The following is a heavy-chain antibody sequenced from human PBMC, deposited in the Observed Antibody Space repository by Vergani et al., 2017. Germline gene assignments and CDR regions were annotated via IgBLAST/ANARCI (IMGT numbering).Heavy chain of an antibody. CDR3: ARPPENADYGDFDY. CDR2: LTGGGGST. J-gene: IGHJ4*02. Sequence: EVQLLESGGGSAQPGESLRLSCVASGFTFTAHGLNWVRQAPGKGLEWVSALTGGGGSTYYADSFKGRFIISRDNSRDTLYLQMNSLRAEDTAVYYCARPPENADYGDFDYWGQGTLVTVSS. D-gene: IGHD4-17*01. V-gene: IGHV3-23*01. CDR1: GFTFTAHG.